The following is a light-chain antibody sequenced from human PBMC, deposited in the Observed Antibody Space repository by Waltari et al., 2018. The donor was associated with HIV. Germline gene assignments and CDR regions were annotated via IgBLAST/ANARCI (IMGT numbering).Light chain of an antibody. CDR2: GAS. CDR3: QQYYNWPLA. J-gene: IGKJ4*01. CDR1: PRVSSS. Sequence: EIVMTQSPATLSVSPGERATLSCRASPRVSSSLAWYQQKPGQAPRLLIHGASTRATGIPARFSGSGSGTEFTLTISSLQSEDFAVYYCQQYYNWPLAFGGGTKVEIK. V-gene: IGKV3-15*01.